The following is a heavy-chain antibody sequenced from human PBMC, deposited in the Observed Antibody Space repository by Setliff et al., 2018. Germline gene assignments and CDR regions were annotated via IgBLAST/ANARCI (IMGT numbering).Heavy chain of an antibody. J-gene: IGHJ5*02. V-gene: IGHV4-61*02. CDR2: IYVNGGST. CDR1: GDSISSGIYH. Sequence: SETLSLTCTVSGDSISSGIYHWSWIRQPAGKGLEWIGRIYVNGGSTTYSPSLKSRVTISVDTSKNQFSLNLSSVTATDTAVYYCARAGYELGQYNWFDPWGQGTLVTVSS. D-gene: IGHD2-2*01. CDR3: ARAGYELGQYNWFDP.